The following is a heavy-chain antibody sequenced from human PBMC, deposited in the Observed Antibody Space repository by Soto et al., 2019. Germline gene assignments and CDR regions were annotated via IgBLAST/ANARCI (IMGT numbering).Heavy chain of an antibody. D-gene: IGHD3-22*01. CDR1: EYSFTGHY. CDR3: ARDYDKSGYDYFDP. V-gene: IGHV1-2*02. J-gene: IGHJ5*02. CDR2: SDPKSGDT. Sequence: QVQYIQSGAEVKKPGASVTVSCKASEYSFTGHYLHWVRQAPGQGLEWMGWSDPKSGDTKYAPKFQDRVTMTRDTSISRAYMDLSSLRYDDTAVYYCARDYDKSGYDYFDPWGQGTLVTVSS.